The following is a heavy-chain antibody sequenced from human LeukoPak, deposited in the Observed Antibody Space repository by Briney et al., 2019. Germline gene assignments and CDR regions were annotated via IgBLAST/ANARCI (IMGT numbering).Heavy chain of an antibody. CDR3: GRAVRAGGFDY. CDR2: INPSGGST. V-gene: IGHV1-46*01. J-gene: IGHJ4*02. Sequence: VASVKVSCKASGYTFISYYIHWVRQALGQGLEWMGIINPSGGSTSYTHKFQGRVTMTRDTSTSTVYMELSSLRSEDTAVYYCGRAVRAGGFDYWGQGTLVTVSS. D-gene: IGHD1-26*01. CDR1: GYTFISYY.